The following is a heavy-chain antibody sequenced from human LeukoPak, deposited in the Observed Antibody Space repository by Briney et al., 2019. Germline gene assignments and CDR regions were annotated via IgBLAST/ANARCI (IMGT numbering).Heavy chain of an antibody. CDR2: ISSNGGST. D-gene: IGHD5-24*01. CDR1: GFTFSSYA. J-gene: IGHJ2*01. V-gene: IGHV3-64*01. CDR3: ARRGRDGYNLGGGDWYFDL. Sequence: PGGSLRLSCAASGFTFSSYAMHWVRQAPGKGLEYVSAISSNGGSTYYANSVKGRFTISRDNSKNTLYLQMGSLRAEDMAVYYCARRGRDGYNLGGGDWYFDLWGRGTLVTVSS.